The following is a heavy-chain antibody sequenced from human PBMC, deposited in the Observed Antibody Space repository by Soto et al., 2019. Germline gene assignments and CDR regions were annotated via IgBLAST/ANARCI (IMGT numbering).Heavy chain of an antibody. V-gene: IGHV4-30-4*01. CDR2: IYYSGST. CDR3: ARAGVATIYPGNNWFDY. J-gene: IGHJ5*01. Sequence: SSETLSLTCTVSGGSISSGDYYWSWIRQPPGKGLEWIGYIYYSGSTYYNPSLKSRVTISVDTSKNQFSLNLSSVTAADTAMYYCARAGVATIYPGNNWFDYWGQGTLVTVSS. D-gene: IGHD5-12*01. CDR1: GGSISSGDYY.